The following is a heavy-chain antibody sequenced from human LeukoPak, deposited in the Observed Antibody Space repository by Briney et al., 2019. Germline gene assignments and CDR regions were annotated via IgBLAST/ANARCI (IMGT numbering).Heavy chain of an antibody. CDR1: GFTFDDYG. Sequence: GGSLRLSCEASGFTFDDYGMHWVRQAPGKGLEWGSTISWNSASVGYVDSVKGRFTISRDNAKQTLYLQMNSLRPEDTALYYCAMDYGYSSRWYDYWGQGTLVTVSS. J-gene: IGHJ4*02. D-gene: IGHD6-13*01. V-gene: IGHV3-9*01. CDR2: ISWNSASV. CDR3: AMDYGYSSRWYDY.